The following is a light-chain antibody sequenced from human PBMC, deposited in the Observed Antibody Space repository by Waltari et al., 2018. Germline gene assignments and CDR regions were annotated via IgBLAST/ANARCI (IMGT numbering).Light chain of an antibody. CDR2: WAS. J-gene: IGKJ2*01. CDR1: PSVLYSSNNKNY. Sequence: DIVMTKSPDSLAVSLGVRATINCESSPSVLYSSNNKNYLAWYQQKPGQPPKLLIYWASTRESGVPDRFSGSGSGTDFTLTISSLQAEDVAVYYCQQYYSTPYTFGQGTKLEIK. V-gene: IGKV4-1*01. CDR3: QQYYSTPYT.